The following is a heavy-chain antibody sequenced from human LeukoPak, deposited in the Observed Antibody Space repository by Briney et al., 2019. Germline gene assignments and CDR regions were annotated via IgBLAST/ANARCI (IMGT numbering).Heavy chain of an antibody. V-gene: IGHV3-48*01. D-gene: IGHD1-26*01. CDR1: GFTFSGYS. J-gene: IGHJ4*02. Sequence: GGSLRLSCAASGFTFSGYSMNRVRQAPGKGLEWVSYITSSSSAIYYADSVKGRFTISRDNAKNSLYLQMNSLRAEDTAVYYCARVRGSYHFDYWGQGTLVTVSS. CDR2: ITSSSSAI. CDR3: ARVRGSYHFDY.